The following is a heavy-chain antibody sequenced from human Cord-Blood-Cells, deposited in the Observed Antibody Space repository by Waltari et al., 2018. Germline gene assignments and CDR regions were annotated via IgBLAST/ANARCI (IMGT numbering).Heavy chain of an antibody. J-gene: IGHJ3*02. Sequence: QVQLVQSGAEVKKPGSSVKVSCKASGGTFSSYAISWGRQAPGQGLGWMGGIIPSFGTANYAQKVQGRVTITADKSTSTAYMELSSLRSEDTAVYYCARGQWGSSGWYAFDIWGQGTMVTVSS. CDR2: IIPSFGTA. CDR3: ARGQWGSSGWYAFDI. CDR1: GGTFSSYA. V-gene: IGHV1-69*06. D-gene: IGHD6-19*01.